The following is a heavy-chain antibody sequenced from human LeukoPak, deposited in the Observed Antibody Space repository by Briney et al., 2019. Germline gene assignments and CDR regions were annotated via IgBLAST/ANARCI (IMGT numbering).Heavy chain of an antibody. J-gene: IGHJ4*02. CDR3: ARDGGYFDY. CDR1: GFTPTSYA. Sequence: GGSLRPSCAASGFTPTSYAMHWVRPAPGKGLEWEALISYKGSNKYYADSVKGRFTISRDNSKNTLYLQMNSLRGEDTAVYYCARDGGYFDYWGQGTLVTVSS. V-gene: IGHV3-30*04. CDR2: ISYKGSNK.